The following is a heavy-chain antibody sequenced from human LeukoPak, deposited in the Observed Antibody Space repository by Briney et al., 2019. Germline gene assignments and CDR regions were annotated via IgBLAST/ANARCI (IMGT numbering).Heavy chain of an antibody. D-gene: IGHD2-2*02. CDR3: ARVYHNKSAYDI. CDR2: IYYSGTT. V-gene: IGHV4-31*03. Sequence: SESLSLTCTVSGGSINSGGFYWSWLRQPPGKGLEWIAYIYYSGTTYYNPTLPRRGTLSVDTSKKLFSLHLNSVTAADTCVNYCARVYHNKSAYDIWGQGTMVTVSS. CDR1: GGSINSGGFY. J-gene: IGHJ3*02.